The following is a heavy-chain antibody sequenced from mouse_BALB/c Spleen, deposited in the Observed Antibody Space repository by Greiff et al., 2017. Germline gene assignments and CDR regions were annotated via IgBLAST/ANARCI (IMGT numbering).Heavy chain of an antibody. V-gene: IGHV2-6-7*01. CDR1: GFSLTGYG. CDR2: IWGDGST. D-gene: IGHD2-10*02. J-gene: IGHJ4*01. Sequence: VMLVESGPGLVAPSQSLSITCTVSGFSLTGYGVNWVRQPPGKGLEWLGMIWGDGSTDYNSALKSRLSISKDNSKSQVFLKMNSLQTDDTARYYCAREKYGKYYAMDYWGQGTSVTVSS. CDR3: AREKYGKYYAMDY.